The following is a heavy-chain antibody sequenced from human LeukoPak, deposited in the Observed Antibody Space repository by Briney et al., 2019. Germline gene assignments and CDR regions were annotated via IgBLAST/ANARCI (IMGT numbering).Heavy chain of an antibody. CDR1: RFTFSSYG. V-gene: IGHV3-30*02. CDR3: AKDQWIEQMLGSHCDY. J-gene: IGHJ4*02. CDR2: IRYDGSNS. D-gene: IGHD5-12*01. Sequence: GGSLRLSCVGSRFTFSSYGTHWVRQAPGEGLEWVAFIRYDGSNSYYIDSVKGRFTISRDNSKNTLYLQMNSLRAEDTAVYYCAKDQWIEQMLGSHCDYWGQGTLVTVSS.